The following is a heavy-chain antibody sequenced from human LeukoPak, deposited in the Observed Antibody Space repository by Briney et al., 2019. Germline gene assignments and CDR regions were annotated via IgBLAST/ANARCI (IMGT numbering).Heavy chain of an antibody. CDR1: GGSISSYY. CDR3: ARDNVSGWYEAGAFDI. D-gene: IGHD6-19*01. CDR2: IYYSGST. Sequence: WETLSLTCTASGGSISSYYWSWIRQPPGKGLEWIGYIYYSGSTNYNPSLKSRVTISVDTSKNQFSLKLSSVTAADTAVYYCARDNVSGWYEAGAFDIWGQGTMVTVSS. V-gene: IGHV4-59*01. J-gene: IGHJ3*02.